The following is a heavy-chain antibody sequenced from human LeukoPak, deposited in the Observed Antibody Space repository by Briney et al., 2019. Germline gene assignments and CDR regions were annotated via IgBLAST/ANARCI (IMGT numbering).Heavy chain of an antibody. J-gene: IGHJ4*02. CDR1: GFTFTAYG. Sequence: GGSLRLSCAASGFTFTAYGFHWVRQAPGKGLEWVAFIRHDGSNKWYADSVKGRFTISRDNSKNTLYMEMNSLRAEDTAVYYCAKAQWLVPKVFDYWGQGTLVTVSS. CDR2: IRHDGSNK. D-gene: IGHD6-19*01. CDR3: AKAQWLVPKVFDY. V-gene: IGHV3-30*02.